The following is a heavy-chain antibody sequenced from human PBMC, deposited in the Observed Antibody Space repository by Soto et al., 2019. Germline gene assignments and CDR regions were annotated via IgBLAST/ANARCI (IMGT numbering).Heavy chain of an antibody. Sequence: TSETLSLPCAVYGGYFSGYYWTWIRQPPGTGLEWIGEINHSGSTNYNPSLKSRVTISVDTSKNQVVLTMTNMDPVDTATYYCAHAPLSSSWALDYWGQGTLVTVSS. CDR1: GGYFSGYY. V-gene: IGHV4-34*01. CDR3: AHAPLSSSWALDY. D-gene: IGHD6-13*01. CDR2: INHSGST. J-gene: IGHJ4*02.